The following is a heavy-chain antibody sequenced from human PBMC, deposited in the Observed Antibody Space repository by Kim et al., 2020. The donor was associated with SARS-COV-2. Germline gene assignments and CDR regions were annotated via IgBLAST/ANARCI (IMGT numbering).Heavy chain of an antibody. CDR1: GGSISSSSYY. J-gene: IGHJ3*02. V-gene: IGHV4-39*01. CDR2: IYYSGST. Sequence: SETLSLTCTVSGGSISSSSYYWGWIRQPPGKGLEWIGSIYYSGSTYYNPSLKSRVTISVDTSKNQFSLKLSSVTAADTAVYYCARHYWVSHYYDSSGYSRADAFDIWGQGTMVTVSS. CDR3: ARHYWVSHYYDSSGYSRADAFDI. D-gene: IGHD3-22*01.